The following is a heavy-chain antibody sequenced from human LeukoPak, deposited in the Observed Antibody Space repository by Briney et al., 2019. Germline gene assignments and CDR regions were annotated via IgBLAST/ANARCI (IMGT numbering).Heavy chain of an antibody. CDR3: ARWDYGLDV. Sequence: GFLRPFCAASGFPFSCYWMHLVRPAPGGGVVWVSHTNSGGTSTNYADSVKGRFTISRDNAENTLYLQMNSLRAEDTAVYYCARWDYGLDVWGKGTTVTVSS. V-gene: IGHV3-74*01. CDR2: TNSGGTST. J-gene: IGHJ6*04. CDR1: GFPFSCYW.